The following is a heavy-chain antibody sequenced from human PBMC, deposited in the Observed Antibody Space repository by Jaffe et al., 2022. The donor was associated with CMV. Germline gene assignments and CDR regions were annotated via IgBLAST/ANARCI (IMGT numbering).Heavy chain of an antibody. Sequence: EVQLVESGGGLVQPGGSLRLSCAASGFTFSSYEMNWVRQAPGKGLEWVSYISSSGSTIYYADSVKGRFTISRDNAKNSLYLQMNSLRAEDTAVYYCARASLYSSSWYYYYYMDVWGKGTTVTVSS. CDR3: ARASLYSSSWYYYYYMDV. D-gene: IGHD6-13*01. CDR1: GFTFSSYE. V-gene: IGHV3-48*03. CDR2: ISSSGSTI. J-gene: IGHJ6*03.